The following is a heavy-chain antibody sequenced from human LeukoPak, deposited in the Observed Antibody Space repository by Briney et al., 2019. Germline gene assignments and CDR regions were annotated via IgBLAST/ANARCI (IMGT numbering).Heavy chain of an antibody. CDR3: ARDVPYSSGWSYYYYYGMDV. V-gene: IGHV1-46*01. CDR2: INPSGGST. D-gene: IGHD6-19*01. J-gene: IGHJ6*02. Sequence: ASVKVSCKASGYTFTSYYMRWVRQAPGQGLEWMGIINPSGGSTSYAQKFQGRVTMTMDTSTSTVYMELSSLRSEDTAVYYCARDVPYSSGWSYYYYYGMDVWGQGTTVTVSS. CDR1: GYTFTSYY.